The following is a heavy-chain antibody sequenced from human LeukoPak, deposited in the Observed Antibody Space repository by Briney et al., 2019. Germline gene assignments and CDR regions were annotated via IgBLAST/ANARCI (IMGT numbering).Heavy chain of an antibody. V-gene: IGHV3-33*01. D-gene: IGHD3-10*01. CDR2: IWYDGSNK. CDR1: GFTFSSYG. J-gene: IGHJ4*02. CDR3: ARGSYYYGSGSYFSGY. Sequence: GRSLRLSCAASGFTFSSYGMHWVRQAPGKGLEWVAVIWYDGSNKYYADFVKGRFTISRDNSKNTLYLQMNSLRAEDTAVYYCARGSYYYGSGSYFSGYWGQGTLVTVSS.